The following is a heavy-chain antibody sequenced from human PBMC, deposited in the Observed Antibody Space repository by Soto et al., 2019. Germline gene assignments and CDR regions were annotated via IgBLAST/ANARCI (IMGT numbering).Heavy chain of an antibody. CDR2: INHSGST. D-gene: IGHD3-16*02. V-gene: IGHV4-34*01. CDR3: ARWTTNYDYIWGSYRYLGWFDP. CDR1: GGSFSGYY. Sequence: SETLSLTCAVYGGSFSGYYWSWIRQPPGKGLEWIGEINHSGSTNYNPSLKSRVTISVDTSKNQFSLKLSSVTAADTAVYYCARWTTNYDYIWGSYRYLGWFDPWGQGTLVTVSS. J-gene: IGHJ5*02.